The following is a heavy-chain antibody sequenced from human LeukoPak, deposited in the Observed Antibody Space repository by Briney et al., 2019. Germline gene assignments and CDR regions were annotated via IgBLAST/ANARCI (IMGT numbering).Heavy chain of an antibody. D-gene: IGHD3-10*01. CDR1: GYTFAGYY. V-gene: IGHV1-2*02. CDR3: ARDSTYGSGSYYNY. CDR2: INPNSGDT. Sequence: ASVKVSCKASGYTFAGYYMHWVRQAPGQGLEWMGWINPNSGDTNYAQKFQGRVTMTRDTSISTAYMELSRLRSDDTAVYYCARDSTYGSGSYYNYWGQGTLVTVSS. J-gene: IGHJ4*02.